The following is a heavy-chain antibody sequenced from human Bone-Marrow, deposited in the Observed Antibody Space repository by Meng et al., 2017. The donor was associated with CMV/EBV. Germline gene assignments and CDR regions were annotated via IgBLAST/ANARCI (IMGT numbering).Heavy chain of an antibody. CDR2: ISSVSTTI. V-gene: IGHV3-48*04. Sequence: GESLKISCAASGFTFSTHSMNWVRQAPGKGLEWVSYISSVSTTIYYADSVKGRFAISRDNAKNSLYLQMNSLRAEDTAVYYCARVGAPWGQGTLVTVSS. CDR1: GFTFSTHS. D-gene: IGHD3-16*01. J-gene: IGHJ4*02. CDR3: ARVGAP.